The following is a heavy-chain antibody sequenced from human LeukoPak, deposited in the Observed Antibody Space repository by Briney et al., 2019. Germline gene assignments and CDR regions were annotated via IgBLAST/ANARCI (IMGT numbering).Heavy chain of an antibody. D-gene: IGHD4/OR15-4a*01. Sequence: SGPALVKPTQTLTLTCTFSGFSLTTTGMRVSWIRQPPGKAREWLARIDWDDDKFYSTSLKTRLTISKDTSKNQVVLTMTNMDPVDTATYYCARLQGATIGAKWFDPWGQGTLVTVSS. V-gene: IGHV2-70*04. CDR1: GFSLTTTGMR. CDR2: IDWDDDK. CDR3: ARLQGATIGAKWFDP. J-gene: IGHJ5*02.